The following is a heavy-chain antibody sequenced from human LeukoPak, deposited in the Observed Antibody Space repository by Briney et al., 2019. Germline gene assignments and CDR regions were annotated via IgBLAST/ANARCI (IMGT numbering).Heavy chain of an antibody. CDR1: GFIFTNYG. Sequence: GGSLRLSCAASGFIFTNYGFSWVRQAPGKGLGWVSGITGSSTNTYYADSVKSRFTISRDNSKNTLYLQMSTLRDEDTAVYYCVKSPGTAAGNWSDPWGQGTLVTVSS. V-gene: IGHV3-23*01. D-gene: IGHD6-13*01. CDR2: ITGSSTNT. CDR3: VKSPGTAAGNWSDP. J-gene: IGHJ5*02.